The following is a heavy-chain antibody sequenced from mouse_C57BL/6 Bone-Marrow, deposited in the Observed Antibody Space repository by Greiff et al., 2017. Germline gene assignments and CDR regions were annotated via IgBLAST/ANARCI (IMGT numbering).Heavy chain of an antibody. D-gene: IGHD1-1*01. CDR3: SFLYYGSSCDV. CDR2: FDPENGDT. Sequence: EVQLQQPGAELVRPGASVKLSCTASGFNIKDDYMHWVKQSPEQGLEWIGWFDPENGDTEYASKFQGTATLPAYPSSNTSYLHLSSLTSEDTAVHYCSFLYYGSSCDVWGTGTTVTVSS. J-gene: IGHJ1*03. CDR1: GFNIKDDY. V-gene: IGHV14-4*01.